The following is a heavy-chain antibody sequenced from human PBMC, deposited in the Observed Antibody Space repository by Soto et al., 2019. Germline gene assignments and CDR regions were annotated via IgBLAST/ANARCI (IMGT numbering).Heavy chain of an antibody. CDR2: IIPMYNKP. CDR3: ARGYSGGDYYAMDV. Sequence: QVQLVQSGAEVKKPGSSVRVSCQASGGTFTTYAFNWVRQAPGQGLEWMGGIIPMYNKPNYAPNFLGRVTISADPSTRTAYMELTTLRSEDTAVYFCARGYSGGDYYAMDVWGKGTTVTVSS. D-gene: IGHD4-4*01. CDR1: GGTFTTYA. V-gene: IGHV1-69*01. J-gene: IGHJ6*04.